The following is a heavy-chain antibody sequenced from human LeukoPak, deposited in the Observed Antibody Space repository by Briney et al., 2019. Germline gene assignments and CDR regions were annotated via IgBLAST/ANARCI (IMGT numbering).Heavy chain of an antibody. CDR3: ARVTGYSYGYPANLHYYGMDV. Sequence: PGGSRRLSCAASGFTFSSYWMSWVRQAPGKGLEWVANIIQDGSEKYYVDSVKGRFTISRDNAKNSLFLQMNSLRAEDTAVYYCARVTGYSYGYPANLHYYGMDVWGQGTTVTVSS. V-gene: IGHV3-7*01. CDR2: IIQDGSEK. J-gene: IGHJ6*02. D-gene: IGHD5-18*01. CDR1: GFTFSSYW.